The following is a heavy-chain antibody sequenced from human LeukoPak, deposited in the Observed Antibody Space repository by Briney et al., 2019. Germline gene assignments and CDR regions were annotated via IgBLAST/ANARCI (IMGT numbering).Heavy chain of an antibody. D-gene: IGHD4-23*01. CDR2: IEYSGRT. Sequence: SHCLSLACTVAGPSMSSSCSGSVRHPPGDWRGWMGYIEYSGRTTYDRSLQSRVTLSVDTSKNQFSLKLSSMPAPDTAIYYCARHQDGYGGYFYFWGEGILVTVSS. J-gene: IGHJ4*02. V-gene: IGHV4-59*08. CDR1: GPSMSSSC. CDR3: ARHQDGYGGYFYF.